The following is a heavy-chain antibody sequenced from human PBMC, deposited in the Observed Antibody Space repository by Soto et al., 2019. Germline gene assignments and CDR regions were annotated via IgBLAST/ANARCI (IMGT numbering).Heavy chain of an antibody. Sequence: GASVKVSCKASGGTFSSYGISWGRQAPGQGLEWMGTVIAIFGTADYAQKFKDRVTITADESTSTAYIELSSLRSEDTAVYYCARDAVSWRYNWNQDVKEPAFDVWGHGTMVTSSS. CDR1: GGTFSSYG. D-gene: IGHD1-20*01. V-gene: IGHV1-69*13. CDR3: ARDAVSWRYNWNQDVKEPAFDV. CDR2: VIAIFGTA. J-gene: IGHJ3*01.